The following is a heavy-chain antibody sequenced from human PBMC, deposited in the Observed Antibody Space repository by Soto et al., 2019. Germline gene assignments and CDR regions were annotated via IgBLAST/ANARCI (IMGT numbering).Heavy chain of an antibody. V-gene: IGHV4-39*01. CDR3: ARHGPGGSYRDY. CDR2: IYYSGST. CDR1: GGSISSSSYY. D-gene: IGHD1-26*01. J-gene: IGHJ4*02. Sequence: QLQLQESGPGLVKPSETLSLTCTVSGGSISSSSYYWGWIRQPPGKGLEWIGSIYYSGSTYYNPSLRSRVTRSVDTSKTQFPLKRSSVTAADTAVYYWARHGPGGSYRDYWGQGTLVTVSS.